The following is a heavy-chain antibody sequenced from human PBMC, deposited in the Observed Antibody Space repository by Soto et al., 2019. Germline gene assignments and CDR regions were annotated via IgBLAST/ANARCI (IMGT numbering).Heavy chain of an antibody. V-gene: IGHV4-59*01. J-gene: IGHJ5*02. CDR3: ARHYDFWSGSPFDP. CDR1: GGSISSYY. CDR2: IYYSGST. D-gene: IGHD3-3*01. Sequence: SETLSLTCTVSGGSISSYYWSWIRQPPGKGLEWIGYIYYSGSTNYNPSLKSRVTISVDTSKNQFSLKLSSVTAADTAVYYCARHYDFWSGSPFDPWGQGTLVTVSS.